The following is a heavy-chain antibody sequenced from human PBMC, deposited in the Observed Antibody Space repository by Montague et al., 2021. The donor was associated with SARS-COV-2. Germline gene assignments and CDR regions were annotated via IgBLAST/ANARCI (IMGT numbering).Heavy chain of an antibody. CDR2: IWYDESKE. V-gene: IGHV3-33*01. CDR1: GFIFRSYV. CDR3: ARGPKYSSGWTGYYYGLDV. D-gene: IGHD6-19*01. J-gene: IGHJ6*02. Sequence: SLRLSCAASGFIFRSYVMRWVRQAPGKGLEWMAVIWYDESKEYYADSVKGRFIISRDTSKDILFLQMSSLRVEDTAVYYCARGPKYSSGWTGYYYGLDVWGPGTTVTASS.